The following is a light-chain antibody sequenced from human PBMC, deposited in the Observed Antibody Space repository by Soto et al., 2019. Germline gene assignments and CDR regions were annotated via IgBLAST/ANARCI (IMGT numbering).Light chain of an antibody. V-gene: IGLV1-51*01. CDR3: GSWDSRLSAYV. Sequence: QSVLTQPPSVSAAPGQKVTISFSGSSSNIGGNSVSWYQQLPGTAPKLLIYDDNKRPSGIPDRFSGSKSGTSATLGITGFQTGDEADYYCGSWDSRLSAYVFGTGTKVTVL. J-gene: IGLJ1*01. CDR1: SSNIGGNS. CDR2: DDN.